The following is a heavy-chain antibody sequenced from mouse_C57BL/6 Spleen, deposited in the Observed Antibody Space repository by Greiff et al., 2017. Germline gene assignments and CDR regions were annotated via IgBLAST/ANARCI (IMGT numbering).Heavy chain of an antibody. CDR3: ADYYGSTWFAY. V-gene: IGHV14-3*01. Sequence: VQLQQSVAELVRPGASVKLSCTASGFTFKNTYLHWVKQRPEQGLEWIGRIDPANGNTKYAPKFQGKATITADTSSNTAYLQLSSLTSEDTAIYYCADYYGSTWFAYWGQGTLVTVSA. CDR1: GFTFKNTY. CDR2: IDPANGNT. J-gene: IGHJ3*01. D-gene: IGHD1-1*01.